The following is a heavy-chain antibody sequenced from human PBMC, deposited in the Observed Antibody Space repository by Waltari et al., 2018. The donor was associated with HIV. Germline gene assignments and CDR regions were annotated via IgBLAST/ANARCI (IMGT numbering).Heavy chain of an antibody. J-gene: IGHJ4*02. D-gene: IGHD4-17*01. Sequence: QITLKESGPTLVKPTQTLTLTCSFSGFPLRTSGVGVGWIRQPPGKALEWLAFTYWNDGKSYSPSLKNSLTITKDTSKNQVVLTMTNMDPVDTATYYCAREPHDYGALFDYWGQGTLVSISS. CDR1: GFPLRTSGVG. CDR2: TYWNDGK. V-gene: IGHV2-5*01. CDR3: AREPHDYGALFDY.